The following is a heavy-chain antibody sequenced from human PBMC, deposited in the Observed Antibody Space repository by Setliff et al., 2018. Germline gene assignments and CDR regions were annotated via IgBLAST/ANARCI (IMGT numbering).Heavy chain of an antibody. CDR3: ARRDGSIIYREFFDY. CDR2: INVSGGSA. J-gene: IGHJ4*02. D-gene: IGHD3-10*01. CDR1: GYTFTRYY. V-gene: IGHV1-46*01. Sequence: GASVKVSCKASGYTFTRYYMYWVRQAPGQGLEWMGIINVSGGSASYAEKFQGRVTMTRDTSTSTIYMELASLIYEDTAVYYCARRDGSIIYREFFDYWGQGALVTVSS.